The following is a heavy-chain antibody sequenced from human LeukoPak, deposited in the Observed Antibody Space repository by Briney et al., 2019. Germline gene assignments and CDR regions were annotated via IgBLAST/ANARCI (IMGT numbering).Heavy chain of an antibody. Sequence: ASVKVSCKASGYTFTDYYMHWVRQAPGQGLEWMGWINPDSGGTNYAQTFQGSVTMTRDTSISTAYMELSRLRSDDTAVYYCARERQGCSGGSCYSLNWFDPWGQGTLVTVSS. J-gene: IGHJ5*02. CDR2: INPDSGGT. CDR3: ARERQGCSGGSCYSLNWFDP. V-gene: IGHV1-2*02. D-gene: IGHD2-15*01. CDR1: GYTFTDYY.